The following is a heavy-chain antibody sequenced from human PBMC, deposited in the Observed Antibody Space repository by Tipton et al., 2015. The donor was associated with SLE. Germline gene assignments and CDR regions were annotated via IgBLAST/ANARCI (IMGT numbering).Heavy chain of an antibody. CDR3: ASSFDY. J-gene: IGHJ4*02. CDR1: GGSISSHY. V-gene: IGHV4-59*08. CDR2: IYYSGST. Sequence: LRLSCTVSGGSISSHYWSWIRQPPGKGLEWIGYIYYSGSTNYNPSLKSRVTISVDTSKNQFSLKLSSVTAADTAVYYCASSFDYWGQGTLVTVSS.